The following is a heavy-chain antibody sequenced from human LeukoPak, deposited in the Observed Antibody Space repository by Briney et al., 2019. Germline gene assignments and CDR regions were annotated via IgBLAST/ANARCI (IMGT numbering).Heavy chain of an antibody. Sequence: GGSLRLSCTASGFTFGDYGMSWVRQAPGKGLEWVGFIRSKAYGGTTEYAASVKGRFTISRDDSKSIAYLQMNSLKTEDTAVYYCTRDEAYSYGLIYWGQGTLVTVSS. D-gene: IGHD5-18*01. J-gene: IGHJ4*02. CDR1: GFTFGDYG. CDR2: IRSKAYGGTT. V-gene: IGHV3-49*04. CDR3: TRDEAYSYGLIY.